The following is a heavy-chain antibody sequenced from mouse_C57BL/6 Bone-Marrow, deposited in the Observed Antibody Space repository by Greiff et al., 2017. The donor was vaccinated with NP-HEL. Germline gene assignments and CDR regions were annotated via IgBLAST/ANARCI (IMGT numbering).Heavy chain of an antibody. J-gene: IGHJ4*01. CDR3: ASSNIYNCDSSYQAMDY. Sequence: VQLQQSVAELVRPGASVKLSCTASGFNIKNTYMHWVKQRPEQGLEWIGRIDPANGNTKYAPKFQGKATITADQSSNTAYLQLSSLTSEDTAIYYCASSNIYNCDSSYQAMDYWGQGTSVTVSS. V-gene: IGHV14-3*01. CDR2: IDPANGNT. CDR1: GFNIKNTY. D-gene: IGHD1-1*01.